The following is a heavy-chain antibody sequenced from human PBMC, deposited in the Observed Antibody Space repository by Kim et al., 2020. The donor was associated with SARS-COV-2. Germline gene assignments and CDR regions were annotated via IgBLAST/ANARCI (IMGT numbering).Heavy chain of an antibody. CDR3: ARVDSNLYSGSYFIIVD. CDR1: GGSISSYY. Sequence: SETLSLTCTVSGGSISSYYWSWIRQPPGKGLEWIGYIYYSGSTNYNPSLKSRVTISVDTSKNQFSLKLSSVTAADTAVYYCARVDSNLYSGSYFIIVDWGQGTLVTVSS. J-gene: IGHJ4*02. V-gene: IGHV4-59*08. CDR2: IYYSGST. D-gene: IGHD1-26*01.